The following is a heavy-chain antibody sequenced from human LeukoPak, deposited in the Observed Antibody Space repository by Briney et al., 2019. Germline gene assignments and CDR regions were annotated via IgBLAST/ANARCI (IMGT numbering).Heavy chain of an antibody. CDR2: MYYSGTT. Sequence: PSETLSLTCTVSGGSISSSSYYWGWIRQPPGKGLEWIGSMYYSGTTYYNPSLKSRVTISVDTSKYQFSLKLSSVTAADTAVYYCARDSGKWRSPPYFDYWGQGTLVTVSS. D-gene: IGHD5-12*01. V-gene: IGHV4-39*02. J-gene: IGHJ4*02. CDR1: GGSISSSSYY. CDR3: ARDSGKWRSPPYFDY.